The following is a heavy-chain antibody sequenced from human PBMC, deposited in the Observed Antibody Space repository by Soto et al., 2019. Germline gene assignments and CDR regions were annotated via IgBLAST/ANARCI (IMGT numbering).Heavy chain of an antibody. V-gene: IGHV3-33*01. J-gene: IGHJ4*02. D-gene: IGHD1-1*01. Sequence: QAQLVESGGGVVQPWRSLRLYCSTSGFTFSHCGMHCVHQAPGKGLERGAVISYDGSNQYYADSVKDRFSISRDNSKNTVYLQMNSMRVEDTAVYYCARDQTRYGDYWGQGTLVTVSS. CDR3: ARDQTRYGDY. CDR2: ISYDGSNQ. CDR1: GFTFSHCG.